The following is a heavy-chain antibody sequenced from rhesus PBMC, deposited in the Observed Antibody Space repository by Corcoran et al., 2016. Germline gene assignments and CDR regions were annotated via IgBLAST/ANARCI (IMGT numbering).Heavy chain of an antibody. D-gene: IGHD6-25*01. CDR2: IYGNSART. Sequence: QVQLQESGPGLVKPSETLSLTCAVSGGSISDSYSWHWLLQPPGKGLEWIGNIYGNSARTYYNPSLKSRVTMSQDTSKNQFFRKRGSVTAADTAVYYCARDRRQLELLWGQGVLVTVSS. J-gene: IGHJ4*01. CDR3: ARDRRQLELL. CDR1: GGSISDSYS. V-gene: IGHV4S9*01.